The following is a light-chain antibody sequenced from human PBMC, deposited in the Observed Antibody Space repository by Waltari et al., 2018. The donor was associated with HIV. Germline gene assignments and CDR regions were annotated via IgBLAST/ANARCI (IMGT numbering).Light chain of an antibody. CDR2: EVS. CDR1: SNDVGGYNY. Sequence: QSALTQPPSASGSPGQSVTISCTGTSNDVGGYNYVSWYQQHPGKAPKLMIYEVSERPSGVPDRFSGSKSGNTASLTVSGLKAEDEADYYCSSYSGGNNFDVVFGGGTKLTVL. V-gene: IGLV2-8*01. J-gene: IGLJ2*01. CDR3: SSYSGGNNFDVV.